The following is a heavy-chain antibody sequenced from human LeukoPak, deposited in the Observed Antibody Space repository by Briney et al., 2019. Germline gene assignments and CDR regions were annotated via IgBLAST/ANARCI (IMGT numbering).Heavy chain of an antibody. V-gene: IGHV3-23*01. Sequence: GGSLRLSCAASGFTFSSYAMSWVRQAPGKGLEWVSAISGSGGSTYYADSVKGRFTISRDNSKNTLYLQMNSLRAEDTAVYYCAKVPSYGSGSYPTYNFDYWGQGTLVTVSS. CDR3: AKVPSYGSGSYPTYNFDY. D-gene: IGHD3-10*01. J-gene: IGHJ4*02. CDR1: GFTFSSYA. CDR2: ISGSGGST.